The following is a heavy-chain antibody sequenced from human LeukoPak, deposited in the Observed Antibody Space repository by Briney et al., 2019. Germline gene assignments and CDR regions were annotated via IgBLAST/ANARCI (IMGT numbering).Heavy chain of an antibody. J-gene: IGHJ4*02. CDR2: IDNDGDST. CDR1: GFTFNSYA. Sequence: GGSLRLSCAASGFTFNSYAMQWVRQAPGKGLEFVSVIDNDGDSTYYADPVKGRFIISRDNSKNTLYLQMGSLRADDMAVYYCARADCSSSSCYTVAYWGQGTLVTVSS. D-gene: IGHD2-2*02. CDR3: ARADCSSSSCYTVAY. V-gene: IGHV3-64*02.